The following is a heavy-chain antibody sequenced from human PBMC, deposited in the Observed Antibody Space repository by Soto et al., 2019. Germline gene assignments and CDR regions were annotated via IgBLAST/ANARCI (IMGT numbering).Heavy chain of an antibody. CDR1: GGSFNNFY. CDR2: IDQSGSI. J-gene: IGHJ6*02. V-gene: IGHV4-34*01. Sequence: QVQLQQWGAGLLKPSETLSLTCAVYGGSFNNFYWTWIRQSPGKGLEWIGEIDQSGSINYNPSLTRRVTIAEDTSRMQFSLYLISLTAADTTVYYCARATIRYQLRDYYYYGMDVWGQGTTVTVSS. CDR3: ARATIRYQLRDYYYYGMDV. D-gene: IGHD2-2*01.